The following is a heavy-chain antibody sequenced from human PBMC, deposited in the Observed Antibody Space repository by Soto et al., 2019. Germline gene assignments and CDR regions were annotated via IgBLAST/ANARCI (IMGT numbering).Heavy chain of an antibody. CDR2: IYYSGST. D-gene: IGHD5-12*01. J-gene: IGHJ4*02. CDR3: ARLTVDIVATTLKF. CDR1: GGSISSGDYY. V-gene: IGHV4-30-4*01. Sequence: KTSETLSLTCTVSGGSISSGDYYWSWIRQPPGKGLEWIGYIYYSGSTYYNPSLKSRVTISVETSKNQFSLKLSSVTAADTAVYYCARLTVDIVATTLKFWGEGTLVTVSS.